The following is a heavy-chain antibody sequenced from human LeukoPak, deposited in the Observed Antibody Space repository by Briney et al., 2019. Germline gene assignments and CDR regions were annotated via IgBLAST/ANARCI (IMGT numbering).Heavy chain of an antibody. V-gene: IGHV1-69*04. J-gene: IGHJ4*02. CDR2: IIPILGIA. D-gene: IGHD1-26*01. CDR1: GGTFISYA. CDR3: ARPGGELGV. Sequence: ASVKVSCKASGGTFISYAISWVRQAPGQGLEWMGRIIPILGIANYAQKFQGRVTNTADKSTSTAYMELSSLRSEDTAVYYCARPGGELGVWGQGTRVTVSS.